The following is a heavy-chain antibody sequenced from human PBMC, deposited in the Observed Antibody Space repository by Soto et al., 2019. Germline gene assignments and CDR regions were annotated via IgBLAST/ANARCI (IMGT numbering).Heavy chain of an antibody. CDR2: IIPIVGTG. Sequence: QVQLVQSGAEVRKPGSSVTVSCKASGGTFSNYAISWVRQAPGQGLGWMGGIIPIVGTGSYAQKFLGRVTITADEPTTTAYMELSSLRFEDTAVYYCARVVILVPTASTHYYYHMDVWGPGTTVTVSS. J-gene: IGHJ6*02. CDR3: ARVVILVPTASTHYYYHMDV. CDR1: GGTFSNYA. V-gene: IGHV1-69*01. D-gene: IGHD2-2*01.